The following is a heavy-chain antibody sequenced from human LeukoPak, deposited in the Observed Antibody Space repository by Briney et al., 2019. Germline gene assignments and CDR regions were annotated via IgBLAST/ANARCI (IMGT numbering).Heavy chain of an antibody. CDR1: GYTFTDYS. J-gene: IGHJ4*02. CDR2: INPNSGCT. V-gene: IGHV1-2*02. D-gene: IGHD6-13*01. Sequence: ASVKVSCKASGYTFTDYSMHWVRQAPGQGLEWIGWINPNSGCTDYAQKFQGRVTMTRVTSISTAYLEVTRLTSDDTAVYFCVRDMIAAAGAGGWGQGTLVTVSS. CDR3: VRDMIAAAGAGG.